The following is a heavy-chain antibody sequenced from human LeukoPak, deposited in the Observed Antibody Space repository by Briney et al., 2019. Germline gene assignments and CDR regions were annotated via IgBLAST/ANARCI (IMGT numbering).Heavy chain of an antibody. V-gene: IGHV4-61*02. J-gene: IGHJ5*02. CDR2: IYTSGST. Sequence: PSETLSLTCTVSGGSISSGSCYWSWIRQPAGKGLEWIGRIYTSGSTNYNPSLKSRVTISVDTSKNQFSLKLSSVTAADTAVYYCARAGLMYYYDSSGYYYQGWFDPWGQGTLVTVSS. CDR3: ARAGLMYYYDSSGYYYQGWFDP. D-gene: IGHD3-22*01. CDR1: GGSISSGSCY.